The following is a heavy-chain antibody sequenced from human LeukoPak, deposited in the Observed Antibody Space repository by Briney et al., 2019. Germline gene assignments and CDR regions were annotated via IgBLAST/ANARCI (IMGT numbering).Heavy chain of an antibody. Sequence: ASVKVSCKASGYTFTSYAMHWVRQAPGQRLEWMGWINAGNGNTKYSQKFQGRVTITRDTSASTAYMELSSLRSEDTAVYYCAREGGNYYDSSGYPTRGYYFDYWGQGTLVTVSS. J-gene: IGHJ4*02. CDR3: AREGGNYYDSSGYPTRGYYFDY. V-gene: IGHV1-3*01. CDR1: GYTFTSYA. D-gene: IGHD3-22*01. CDR2: INAGNGNT.